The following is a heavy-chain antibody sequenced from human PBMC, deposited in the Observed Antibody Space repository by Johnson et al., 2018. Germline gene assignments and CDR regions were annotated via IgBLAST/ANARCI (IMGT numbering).Heavy chain of an antibody. CDR3: TKDLHDYSNSGVRYGMDV. Sequence: VQLVESGGGLVKPGGSLRLSCAASGFTFSSYDMHWVRQATGKGLEWVSAIGTAGDTYYPGSLKGRFTISRENAKNSLYHQMNSLRAGDTALYYCTKDLHDYSNSGVRYGMDVWGQGTSVTVSS. D-gene: IGHD4-11*01. V-gene: IGHV3-13*01. J-gene: IGHJ6*02. CDR2: IGTAGDT. CDR1: GFTFSSYD.